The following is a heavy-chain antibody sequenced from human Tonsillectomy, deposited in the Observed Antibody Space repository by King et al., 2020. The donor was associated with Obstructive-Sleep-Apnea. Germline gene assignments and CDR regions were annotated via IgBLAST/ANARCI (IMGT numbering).Heavy chain of an antibody. D-gene: IGHD6-13*01. V-gene: IGHV3-11*01. Sequence: HVQLVESGGGLVKPGGSLRLSCAASGFTFSDYYMSWIRQAPGKGLEWVSYISSSGSTIYYADSVKGRFTISRDNAKNSLYMQMNSLRAEDTAVYYCARDCPEGVFLRLLYYYGMDVWGQGTTVTVSS. J-gene: IGHJ6*02. CDR2: ISSSGSTI. CDR1: GFTFSDYY. CDR3: ARDCPEGVFLRLLYYYGMDV.